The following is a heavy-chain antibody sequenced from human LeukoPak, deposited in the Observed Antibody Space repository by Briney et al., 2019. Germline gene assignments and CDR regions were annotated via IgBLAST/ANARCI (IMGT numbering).Heavy chain of an antibody. Sequence: GGSLRLSCTASGFTFSNYWVNWVRQAPGEGLEWVAKIKQDGSEKYYVDSVKGRFTISRDNAKNSLYLQMNSLRTEDTAVYYCARASGRYCTTNSCYSSPTFGFDYWGQGTLVTVSS. CDR3: ARASGRYCTTNSCYSSPTFGFDY. CDR1: GFTFSNYW. J-gene: IGHJ4*02. V-gene: IGHV3-7*01. CDR2: IKQDGSEK. D-gene: IGHD2-2*01.